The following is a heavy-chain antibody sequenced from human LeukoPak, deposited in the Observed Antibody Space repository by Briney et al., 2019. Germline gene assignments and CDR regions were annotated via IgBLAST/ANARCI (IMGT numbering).Heavy chain of an antibody. J-gene: IGHJ4*02. Sequence: GGSLRLSCAAAGFTFDDYAMHWVRQAAGKGLEWVSGISGNSGSIGYADSVKGRSTLSRDNAQNSMYLQMNSLRAEDTALHYCAKGRRELPNTALDYWGQGNLVTVSS. D-gene: IGHD1-26*01. V-gene: IGHV3-9*01. CDR2: ISGNSGSI. CDR1: GFTFDDYA. CDR3: AKGRRELPNTALDY.